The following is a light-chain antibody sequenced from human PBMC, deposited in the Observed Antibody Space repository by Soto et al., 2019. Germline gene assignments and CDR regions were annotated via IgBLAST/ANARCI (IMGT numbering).Light chain of an antibody. CDR3: QQVNGYPHT. Sequence: DVQLTQSPTFLSASVGDRVTITCRASQYISSHLAWYQQIPGKGPKLLIYAASTLQSGVPSRFSGSGSVTDFNLAISSLQPEDFETYYFQQVNGYPHTFGQGTKLEIK. J-gene: IGKJ2*01. CDR2: AAS. V-gene: IGKV1-9*01. CDR1: QYISSH.